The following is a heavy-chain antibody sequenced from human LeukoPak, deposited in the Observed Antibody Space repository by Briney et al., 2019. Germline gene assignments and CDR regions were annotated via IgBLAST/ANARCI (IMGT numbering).Heavy chain of an antibody. CDR3: ARGRGLDY. Sequence: GGSLRLSCAASGFTFSSLWMSWVRQAPGKGLEWVANIKQDGSEKYYVDSAKGRFSISRDNAKNSLYLQMNSLRAEDTAVYYCARGRGLDYWGQGTLVTVSS. V-gene: IGHV3-7*01. CDR2: IKQDGSEK. CDR1: GFTFSSLW. D-gene: IGHD3-10*01. J-gene: IGHJ4*02.